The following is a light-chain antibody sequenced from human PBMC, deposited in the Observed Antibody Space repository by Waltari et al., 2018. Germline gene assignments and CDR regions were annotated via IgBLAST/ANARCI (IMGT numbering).Light chain of an antibody. CDR1: SGSVSSPSY. V-gene: IGLV8-61*01. J-gene: IGLJ3*02. Sequence: QTVVTQEPSLSVSPGETVTLTFALSSGSVSSPSYTTWYPQTPGQPPRTLVYKGTSRSSGVPDRFSGSILGNTAALTITGAQAEDESDYYCSMYMGSGIWVFGGGTKLTVL. CDR2: KGT. CDR3: SMYMGSGIWV.